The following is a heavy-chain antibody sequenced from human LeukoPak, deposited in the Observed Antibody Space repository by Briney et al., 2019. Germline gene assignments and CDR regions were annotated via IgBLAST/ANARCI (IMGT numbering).Heavy chain of an antibody. CDR2: IWHDGSHK. CDR1: GFAFNTYA. D-gene: IGHD3-10*01. Sequence: GGSLRLSCAASGFAFNTYAMHWVRQAPGQGLEWVALIWHDGSHKFYSNSVRGQFTISRDNSKNTVSLQMNNLRPEDTAVYYCAREIFGSGSCPDFWGQGTLVPVSS. CDR3: AREIFGSGSCPDF. J-gene: IGHJ4*02. V-gene: IGHV3-33*01.